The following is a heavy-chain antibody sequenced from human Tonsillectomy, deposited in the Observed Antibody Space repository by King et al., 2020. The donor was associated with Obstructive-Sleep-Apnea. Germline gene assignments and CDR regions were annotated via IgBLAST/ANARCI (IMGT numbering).Heavy chain of an antibody. D-gene: IGHD6-19*01. CDR2: IWYDGSNK. CDR1: GFTFSSYG. Sequence: VQLVESGGGVVQPGRSLRLSCAASGFTFSSYGMHWVRQAPGKGLAWVAVIWYDGSNKYYADSVKGRFTISRDNSKNTLYLQMNSLRAEDTAVYYCAKGHTYSSGWYYFDYWGQGTLVTVSS. V-gene: IGHV3-33*06. CDR3: AKGHTYSSGWYYFDY. J-gene: IGHJ4*02.